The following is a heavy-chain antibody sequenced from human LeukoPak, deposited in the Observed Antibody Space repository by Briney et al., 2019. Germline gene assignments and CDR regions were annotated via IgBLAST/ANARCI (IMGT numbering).Heavy chain of an antibody. CDR1: GFTFSSYS. V-gene: IGHV3-21*01. D-gene: IGHD2-21*01. CDR2: ISSSSSYI. J-gene: IGHJ6*03. Sequence: GGSLRLSCAASGFTFSSYSMNWVRQAPGKGLEWVSSISSSSSYIYYADSVKGRFTISRDNAKNSLYLQMNSLRAEDTAVYYCASAVVGKQPDYYYYMDVWGKGTTVTVSS. CDR3: ASAVVGKQPDYYYYMDV.